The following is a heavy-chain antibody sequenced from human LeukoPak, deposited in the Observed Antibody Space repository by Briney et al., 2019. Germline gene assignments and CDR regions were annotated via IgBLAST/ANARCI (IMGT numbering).Heavy chain of an antibody. CDR2: ISSSGSTI. V-gene: IGHV3-48*03. CDR1: GFTFGSYE. Sequence: GGSLRLSCAASGFTFGSYEMNWVRQAPGKGLEWVSYISSSGSTIYYADSVKGRFTISRDNAKNTLYLQMNSLRAEDTAVYYCARGLYGSPGDNWGQGTLVSVSS. CDR3: ARGLYGSPGDN. J-gene: IGHJ4*02. D-gene: IGHD1-26*01.